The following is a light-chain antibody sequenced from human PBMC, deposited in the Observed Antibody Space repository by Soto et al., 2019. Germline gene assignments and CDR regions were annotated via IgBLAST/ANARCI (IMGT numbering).Light chain of an antibody. V-gene: IGKV3-20*01. CDR1: QSISSAY. CDR3: HHYGNSPQT. CDR2: AAS. Sequence: EIVLTQSPGTLSLSPGERATLSCRASQSISSAYLAWYQQRPGQAPRLLIYAASSGATGIPDRFSGSGSGTDFTLTISSLEPEDFAVYYCHHYGNSPQTFGQGTKVDIK. J-gene: IGKJ1*01.